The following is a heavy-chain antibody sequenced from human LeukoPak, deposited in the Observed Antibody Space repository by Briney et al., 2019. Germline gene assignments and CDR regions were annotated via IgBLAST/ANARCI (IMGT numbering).Heavy chain of an antibody. CDR2: ISSTGGTT. Sequence: GGTLRLSCAASGITFSSYGMSWVRQAPGKGLEWVSSISSTGGTTYYADSVKGRFTISRDNSKNTLYLQVNSLRAEDTAVYYCARVASLGAFDIWGQGTMVTVPS. D-gene: IGHD3-10*01. V-gene: IGHV3-23*01. CDR3: ARVASLGAFDI. CDR1: GITFSSYG. J-gene: IGHJ3*02.